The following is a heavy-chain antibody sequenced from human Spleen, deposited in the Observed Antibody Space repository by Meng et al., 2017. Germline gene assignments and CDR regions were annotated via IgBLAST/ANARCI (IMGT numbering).Heavy chain of an antibody. V-gene: IGHV3-74*01. D-gene: IGHD6-13*01. CDR2: INSDGTTT. CDR3: AMSWGGAGIDS. J-gene: IGHJ4*02. CDR1: GFTFSTHW. Sequence: EVRRVESGGGVVQPGGSLELSCEGYGFTFSTHWMHWVRQAPGKGLVYVSRINSDGTTTNYADSVKGRFTISRDNAKNTLYLQMNSLRVEDMAVYYCAMSWGGAGIDSLGQGTLVTVSS.